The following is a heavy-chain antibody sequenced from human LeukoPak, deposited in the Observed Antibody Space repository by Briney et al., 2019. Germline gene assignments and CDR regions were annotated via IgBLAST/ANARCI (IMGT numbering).Heavy chain of an antibody. J-gene: IGHJ3*02. CDR3: ARDCDPIVVVDSVGAFDI. CDR1: GFTFSSYE. V-gene: IGHV3-48*03. CDR2: ISSSGSTI. D-gene: IGHD3-22*01. Sequence: GGSLRLSCAASGFTFSSYEMNWVRQAPGKGLEWVSYISSSGSTIYYADSVKGRFTISRDNAKNSLYLQMNSLRADDTAVYYCARDCDPIVVVDSVGAFDISGQGKMVTVSS.